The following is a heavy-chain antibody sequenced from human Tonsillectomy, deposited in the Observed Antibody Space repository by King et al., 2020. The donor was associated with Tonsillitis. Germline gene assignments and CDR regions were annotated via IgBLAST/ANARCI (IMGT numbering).Heavy chain of an antibody. CDR3: ARYVSGSFDY. D-gene: IGHD1-26*01. CDR1: GGAISSSDHY. V-gene: IGHV4-39*01. J-gene: IGHJ4*02. CDR2: IYYNGAI. Sequence: QLQESGPGVVKPSETLSLTCTVSGGAISSSDHYWAWIRQPPGKGLEWIGDIYYNGAIFYKPSLKSRITISGGTSENRFSLKLSSVTAAETAVYFCARYVSGSFDYWGQGALVTVSS.